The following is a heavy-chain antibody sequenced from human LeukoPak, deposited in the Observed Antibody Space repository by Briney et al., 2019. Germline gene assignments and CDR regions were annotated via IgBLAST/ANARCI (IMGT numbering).Heavy chain of an antibody. CDR3: ARGPDTAMVSLDY. D-gene: IGHD5-18*01. Sequence: GESLKISCKGSGYSFTSYWIGWVRQMPGKGLEWMRIIYPGGSDPRYSLSFQGQVTISADKSISTAYLQWSSLKASDTAMYYCARGPDTAMVSLDYWGQGTLVTVSS. V-gene: IGHV5-51*01. J-gene: IGHJ4*02. CDR2: IYPGGSDP. CDR1: GYSFTSYW.